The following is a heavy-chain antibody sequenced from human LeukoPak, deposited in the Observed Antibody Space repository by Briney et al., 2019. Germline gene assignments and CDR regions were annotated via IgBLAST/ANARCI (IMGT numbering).Heavy chain of an antibody. V-gene: IGHV3-53*01. CDR3: AKDPDYYDSSGYYYGGDY. Sequence: GGSLRLSCAASGFTVSSNYMSWVRQAPGKGLEWVSVIYSGGSTYYADSVKGRFTISRDNSKNTLYLQMNSLRAEDTAVYYCAKDPDYYDSSGYYYGGDYWGQGTLVTVSS. CDR2: IYSGGST. D-gene: IGHD3-22*01. CDR1: GFTVSSNY. J-gene: IGHJ4*02.